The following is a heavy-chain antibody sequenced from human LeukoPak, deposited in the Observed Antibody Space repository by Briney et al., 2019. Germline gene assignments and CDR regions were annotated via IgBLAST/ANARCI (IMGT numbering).Heavy chain of an antibody. CDR3: ARALDDYGDYASYFDY. J-gene: IGHJ4*02. CDR2: IYHSGST. D-gene: IGHD4-17*01. Sequence: SETLSLTCTVSGGSISSYYWSWIRQPPGKGLEWIGYIYHSGSTYYNPSLKSRVTISVDRSKNQFSLKLSSVTAADTAVYYCARALDDYGDYASYFDYWGQGTLVTVSS. V-gene: IGHV4-59*12. CDR1: GGSISSYY.